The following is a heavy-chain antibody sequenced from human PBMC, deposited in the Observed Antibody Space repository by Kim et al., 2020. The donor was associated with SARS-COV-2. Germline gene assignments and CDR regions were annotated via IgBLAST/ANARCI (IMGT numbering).Heavy chain of an antibody. Sequence: SLKSRVTISVDTSKNQFSLKLSSVTAADTAVYYCARHCEDYGDSGYYFDYWGQGTLVTVSS. J-gene: IGHJ4*02. V-gene: IGHV4-39*01. D-gene: IGHD4-17*01. CDR3: ARHCEDYGDSGYYFDY.